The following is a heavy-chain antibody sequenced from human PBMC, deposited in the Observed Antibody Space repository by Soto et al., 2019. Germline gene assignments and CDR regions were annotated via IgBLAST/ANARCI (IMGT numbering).Heavy chain of an antibody. J-gene: IGHJ4*02. V-gene: IGHV1-18*01. CDR2: ISAYNGNT. D-gene: IGHD1-26*01. CDR3: AGGRALELGDY. CDR1: GYTFTSYG. Sequence: QVQLVQSGAEVKKPGASVKVSCKASGYTFTSYGISWVRQAPGQGLEWMGWISAYNGNTNYAQKLQGRVTMTTDTSPSPAHLEPRRLGSDGPAVLYFAGGRALELGDYWGQGTLVTVSS.